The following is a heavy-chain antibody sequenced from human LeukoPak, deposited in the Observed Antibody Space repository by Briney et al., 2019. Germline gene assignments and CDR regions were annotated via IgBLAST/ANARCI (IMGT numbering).Heavy chain of an antibody. D-gene: IGHD1-26*01. CDR1: GGSISSGSYY. CDR3: ARDGPSGAFDI. Sequence: SQTLSLTCTVSGGSISSGSYYWSWIRQPAGKGLEWIGRIYTSGSTNYNPSLKSRVTISVDTSKNQFSLKLSSVTAADTAVYYCARDGPSGAFDIWGQGTMVTVSS. J-gene: IGHJ3*02. CDR2: IYTSGST. V-gene: IGHV4-61*02.